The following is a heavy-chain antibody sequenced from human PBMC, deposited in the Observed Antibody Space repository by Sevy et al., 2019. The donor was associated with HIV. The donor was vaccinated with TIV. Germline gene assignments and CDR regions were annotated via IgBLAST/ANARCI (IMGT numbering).Heavy chain of an antibody. Sequence: GGSLRLSCAASGFTFRNYDMHWVRQAPGKGLEWISFIRYDGSHKSYAESVKGGFTISRDNSKNTLDLHMNSLRPEDTAVYFCAKDAPSRFDYWGQGALVTVSS. CDR1: GFTFRNYD. CDR2: IRYDGSHK. V-gene: IGHV3-30*02. J-gene: IGHJ4*02. CDR3: AKDAPSRFDY.